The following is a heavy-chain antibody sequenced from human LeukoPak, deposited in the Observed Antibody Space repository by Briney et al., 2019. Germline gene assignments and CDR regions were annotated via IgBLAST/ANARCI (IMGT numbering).Heavy chain of an antibody. Sequence: GASVKVSCKASGYTFTGYYMHWVRQAPGQVREWMGWINPNSGGTNYAQKFQGRVTMTRDTSISTAYMELSRLRSDDTAVYYCARPYSSGWYWSAFDIWGQGTMVTVSS. J-gene: IGHJ3*02. CDR3: ARPYSSGWYWSAFDI. CDR2: INPNSGGT. V-gene: IGHV1-2*02. D-gene: IGHD6-19*01. CDR1: GYTFTGYY.